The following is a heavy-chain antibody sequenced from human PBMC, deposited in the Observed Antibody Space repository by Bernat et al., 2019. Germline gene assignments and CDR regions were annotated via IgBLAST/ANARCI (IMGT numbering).Heavy chain of an antibody. CDR3: ARVRRDKIVGATTFDY. D-gene: IGHD1-26*01. CDR2: IKSKTDGGTT. CDR1: GFTFSNAW. V-gene: IGHV3-15*01. J-gene: IGHJ4*02. Sequence: EVQLVESGGGLVKPGGSLRLSCAASGFTFSNAWMSWVRQAPGKGLEWVGRIKSKTDGGTTDYAAPVKGRFTISRDDSKNTLYLQMNSLKTEDTAAYYCARVRRDKIVGATTFDYWGQGTLVTVSS.